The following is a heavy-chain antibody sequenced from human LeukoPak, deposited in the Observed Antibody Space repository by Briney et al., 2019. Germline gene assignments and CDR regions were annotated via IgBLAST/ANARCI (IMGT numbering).Heavy chain of an antibody. J-gene: IGHJ5*02. CDR3: ARDVTGWFDP. Sequence: GGSLRLSCAASGFTVSSNYMSWVRQAPGKGLEWVSVIYGGGSTYYADSVKGRFTISRDNSKNTLYLQMNSLRAEDTAVYYCARDVTGWFDPWGQGTLVTVSS. V-gene: IGHV3-53*01. CDR1: GFTVSSNY. CDR2: IYGGGST. D-gene: IGHD1-14*01.